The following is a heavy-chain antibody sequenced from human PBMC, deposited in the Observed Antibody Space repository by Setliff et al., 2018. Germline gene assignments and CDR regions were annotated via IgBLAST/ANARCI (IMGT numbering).Heavy chain of an antibody. CDR3: ARSRYTSRWYEMSAMDV. CDR1: GLTLINNG. D-gene: IGHD6-13*01. V-gene: IGHV3-30*02. Sequence: GGSLRLSCAASGLTLINNGFHWVRQAPGKGLEWVAIIWHDGSNKFYADSVRGRFTISRDISKNTLYVQMNSLRPEDTAVYYCARSRYTSRWYEMSAMDVWGKGTTVTVSS. J-gene: IGHJ6*03. CDR2: IWHDGSNK.